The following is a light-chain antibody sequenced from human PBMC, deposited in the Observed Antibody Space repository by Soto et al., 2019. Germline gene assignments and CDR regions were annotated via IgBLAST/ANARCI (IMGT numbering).Light chain of an antibody. Sequence: QSVLTQPRSVSGSPGQAVTISCTGTSNDIGGYNYVSWYQQHPDKAPKLMIFDVSQRPAGVPDRFSGSKSGNTASLTIAGLKAEDEADYYCCSYAGSYTFVVFGGGTKLTVL. CDR3: CSYAGSYTFVV. J-gene: IGLJ2*01. CDR1: SNDIGGYNY. CDR2: DVS. V-gene: IGLV2-11*01.